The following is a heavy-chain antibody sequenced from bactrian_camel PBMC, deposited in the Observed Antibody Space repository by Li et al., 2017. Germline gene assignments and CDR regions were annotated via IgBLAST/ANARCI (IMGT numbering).Heavy chain of an antibody. CDR2: VRGDDGIT. CDR3: AANPFGTYGAICSYTRPADFGY. V-gene: IGHV3S44*01. CDR1: ASSATYRSYC. Sequence: VQLVESGGGSVQAGGSLRLSCAAVASSATYRSYCMGWFRQAPGKEHEGVAVRGDDGITRYADSVVGRFTISRDNVKQSLNLQMSSLKPEDTAMYYCAANPFGTYGAICSYTRPADFGYWGQGTQVTVS. D-gene: IGHD2*01. J-gene: IGHJ6*01.